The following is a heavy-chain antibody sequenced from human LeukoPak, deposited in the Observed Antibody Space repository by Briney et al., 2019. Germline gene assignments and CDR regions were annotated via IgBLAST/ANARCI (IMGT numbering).Heavy chain of an antibody. D-gene: IGHD5-12*01. CDR2: VKQDGSEK. CDR3: ARVRLVTTQYDAFAM. J-gene: IGHJ3*02. Sequence: PGGSLRLSCAASGFEFRSYWMTWVRQAPGKGLEWVANVKQDGSEKYYVDSVKGRFTISRDNTQNSLYLQMDSLRAEDTAVYFCARVRLVTTQYDAFAMWGQGTMVTVSS. V-gene: IGHV3-7*04. CDR1: GFEFRSYW.